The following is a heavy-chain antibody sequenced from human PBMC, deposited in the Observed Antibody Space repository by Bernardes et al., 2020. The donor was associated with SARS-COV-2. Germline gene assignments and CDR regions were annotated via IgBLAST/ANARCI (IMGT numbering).Heavy chain of an antibody. Sequence: ASVKVSCKVSGYTLTELSMHWVRQAPGKGLEWMGGFDPEDGETIYAQKFQGRVTMTEDTSTDTAYMELSSLRSEDTAVYYCATTSVWRQLANNWFDPGGHGTLVTVSS. V-gene: IGHV1-24*01. CDR3: ATTSVWRQLANNWFDP. CDR2: FDPEDGET. J-gene: IGHJ5*02. CDR1: GYTLTELS. D-gene: IGHD6-13*01.